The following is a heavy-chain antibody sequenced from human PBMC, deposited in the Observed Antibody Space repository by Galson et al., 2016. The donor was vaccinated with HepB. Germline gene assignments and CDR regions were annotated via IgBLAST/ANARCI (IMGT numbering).Heavy chain of an antibody. CDR2: IAYDGGTT. J-gene: IGHJ5*02. Sequence: LRLSCAASGFSVSGYWMHWVRQTPGKGLLWVSRIAYDGGTTTYSDSVKGRFTISRDSAKNTLYLEMNSLRVEDTAVYYCARSNYDGSGYYRFDPWGQGTLVTVSS. V-gene: IGHV3-74*03. D-gene: IGHD3-22*01. CDR1: GFSVSGYW. CDR3: ARSNYDGSGYYRFDP.